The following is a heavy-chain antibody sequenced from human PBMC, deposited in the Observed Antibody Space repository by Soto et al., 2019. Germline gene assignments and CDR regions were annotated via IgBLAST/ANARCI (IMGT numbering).Heavy chain of an antibody. J-gene: IGHJ2*01. CDR3: ARRQNHDHAWYFDL. CDR1: GYTFTSHD. Sequence: QVQLVQSGAEVKKPGASVTVSCKASGYTFTSHDINWVRQTTGQGLEWMGWMSPNNGHTGYAQNFQGRVSMTMNTSISTAYMEVTGLRSDDTAVYYCARRQNHDHAWYFDLWGCGTPLTVSS. V-gene: IGHV1-8*01. CDR2: MSPNNGHT.